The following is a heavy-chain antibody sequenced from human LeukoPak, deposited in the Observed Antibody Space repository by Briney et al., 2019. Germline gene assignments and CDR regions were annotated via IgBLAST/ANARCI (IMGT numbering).Heavy chain of an antibody. Sequence: ASVKASCKASGYTFTSYDINWVRQATGQGLEWMGWMNPNSGNTGYAQKFQGRVTITRNTSISTAYMELSSLRSEDTAVYYCARGSDLRAYSNYVGFDYWGQGTLVTVSS. CDR1: GYTFTSYD. CDR3: ARGSDLRAYSNYVGFDY. J-gene: IGHJ4*02. V-gene: IGHV1-8*01. D-gene: IGHD4-11*01. CDR2: MNPNSGNT.